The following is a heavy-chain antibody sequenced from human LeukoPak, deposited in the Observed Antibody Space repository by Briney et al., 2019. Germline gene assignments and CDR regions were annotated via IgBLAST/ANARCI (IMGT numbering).Heavy chain of an antibody. V-gene: IGHV3-7*01. J-gene: IGHJ4*02. CDR3: ASSHDSSGND. D-gene: IGHD3-22*01. Sequence: GSLRLSCAASGFPFSTYWMAWVSQAPGKGLDWVANIRKDGGAKFYAASVKGRFIISRDNAKNSLYLQMNNLRDEDTAVYYCASSHDSSGNDWGQGTLVTV. CDR2: IRKDGGAK. CDR1: GFPFSTYW.